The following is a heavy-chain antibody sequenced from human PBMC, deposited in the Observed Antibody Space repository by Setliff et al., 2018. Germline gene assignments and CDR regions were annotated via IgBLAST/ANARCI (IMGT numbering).Heavy chain of an antibody. J-gene: IGHJ2*01. CDR3: ARVGRRVDPDTVRRWYSDL. CDR1: GGSFSAYY. D-gene: IGHD3-3*01. Sequence: SETLSLTCAVYGGSFSAYYWSWIRQPPGKGLEWIGEINHSGSTKYNPSLKSRVTISVDTSKNQFSLKLNSVTAADTAVYYCARVGRRVDPDTVRRWYSDLWGRVTLVTVSS. V-gene: IGHV4-34*01. CDR2: INHSGST.